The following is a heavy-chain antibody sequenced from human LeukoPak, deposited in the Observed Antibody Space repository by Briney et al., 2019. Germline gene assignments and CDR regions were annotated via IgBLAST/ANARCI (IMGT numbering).Heavy chain of an antibody. D-gene: IGHD2-21*02. Sequence: NPADTLSLPCTVSGDFLTSGGYLGTWSRQHPGKGLEWFVYISKCGTISYNPSLKSRVSISVDTSNNQLSLRLSSVTAADTAVYYCARDVVVTSSPDAFDIGGQGTMVTVS. CDR1: GDFLTSGGYL. V-gene: IGHV4-31*03. CDR2: ISKCGTI. CDR3: ARDVVVTSSPDAFDI. J-gene: IGHJ3*02.